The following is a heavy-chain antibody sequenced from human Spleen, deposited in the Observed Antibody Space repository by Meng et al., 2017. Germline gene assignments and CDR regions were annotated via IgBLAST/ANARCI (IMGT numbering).Heavy chain of an antibody. V-gene: IGHV1-69*05. D-gene: IGHD4-17*01. CDR3: ARGGTTVTTWYYYYGMDV. J-gene: IGHJ6*02. CDR1: GGTFSSYA. CDR2: IIPIFGTA. Sequence: SVKVSCKASGGTFSSYAISWVRQAPGQGLEWMGGIIPIFGTANYAQKFQGRVTITRDTSASTAYMELSSLRSEDTAVYYCARGGTTVTTWYYYYGMDVWGQGTTVTVSS.